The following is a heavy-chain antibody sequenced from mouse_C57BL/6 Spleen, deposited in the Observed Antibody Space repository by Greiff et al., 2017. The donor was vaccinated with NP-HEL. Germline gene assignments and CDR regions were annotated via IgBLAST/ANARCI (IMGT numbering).Heavy chain of an antibody. V-gene: IGHV1-69*01. CDR3: ARRLLRFDYFDY. CDR1: GYTFTSYW. Sequence: VQLQQPGAELVMPGASVKLSCKASGYTFTSYWMHWVKQRPGQGLEWIGEIDPSDSYTNYNQKFKGKSTLTVDKSSSTAYMQLSSLTSEDSAVYYCARRLLRFDYFDYWGQGTTRTVSS. D-gene: IGHD1-1*01. J-gene: IGHJ2*01. CDR2: IDPSDSYT.